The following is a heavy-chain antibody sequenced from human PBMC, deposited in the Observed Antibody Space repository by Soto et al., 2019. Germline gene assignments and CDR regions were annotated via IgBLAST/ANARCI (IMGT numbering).Heavy chain of an antibody. J-gene: IGHJ6*02. CDR2: ISGSGGST. V-gene: IGHV3-23*01. CDR1: GFTFSSYA. Sequence: EVQLLESGGGLVQPGGSLRLSCAASGFTFSSYAMSWVRQAPGKGLEWVSAISGSGGSTYYADSVKGRFTISRDNSKNTLYLQMNSLRAEDTAVYCCAKVDRYSSGWYVPVGPDYYYYGMDVWGQGTTVTVSS. D-gene: IGHD6-19*01. CDR3: AKVDRYSSGWYVPVGPDYYYYGMDV.